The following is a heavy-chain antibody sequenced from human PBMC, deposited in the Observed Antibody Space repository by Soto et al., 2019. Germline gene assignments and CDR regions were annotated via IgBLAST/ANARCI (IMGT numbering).Heavy chain of an antibody. CDR1: GFTFSSYA. J-gene: IGHJ6*02. Sequence: EVQLLESGGGLVQPGGSLRLSCAASGFTFSSYAMSWVRQAPGKGLEWVSAISGSGGSTYYADSVKGQFTLCRDNSKNTLYLQMNSLRAEDTAVYYCAKAARSYKHYYGMDVWGQGTTVTASS. D-gene: IGHD1-26*01. CDR2: ISGSGGST. V-gene: IGHV3-23*01. CDR3: AKAARSYKHYYGMDV.